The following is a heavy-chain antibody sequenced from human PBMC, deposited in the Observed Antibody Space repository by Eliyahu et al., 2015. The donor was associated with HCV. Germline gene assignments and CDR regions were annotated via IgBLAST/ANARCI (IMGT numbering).Heavy chain of an antibody. Sequence: EVQLVESGGGLVQPGGSLXLSXAASGFTFXXYSMNWVRQAPGKGLEWVSYISSTDTTIYYADSVKGRFTISRDNAKNSLYLQMNSLRAEDTAVYYCARGETEWLFNTRPPDVWGQGTTVTVSS. CDR3: ARGETEWLFNTRPPDV. CDR2: ISSTDTTI. V-gene: IGHV3-48*01. CDR1: GFTFXXYS. D-gene: IGHD3-3*01. J-gene: IGHJ6*02.